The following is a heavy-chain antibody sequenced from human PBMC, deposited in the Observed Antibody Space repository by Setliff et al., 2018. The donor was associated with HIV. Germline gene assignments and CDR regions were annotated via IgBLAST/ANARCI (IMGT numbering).Heavy chain of an antibody. CDR2: IYYSGST. D-gene: IGHD6-19*01. V-gene: IGHV4-30-4*08. CDR1: GGSISSGDYY. Sequence: LSLTCTVSGGSISSGDYYWSWIRQPPGKGLEWIGYIYYSGSTYYNPSLKSRVTISVDTSKNQFSLKLSSVTAADTAVYYCASTGYSSGWSFDYWGQGTLVTVS. CDR3: ASTGYSSGWSFDY. J-gene: IGHJ4*02.